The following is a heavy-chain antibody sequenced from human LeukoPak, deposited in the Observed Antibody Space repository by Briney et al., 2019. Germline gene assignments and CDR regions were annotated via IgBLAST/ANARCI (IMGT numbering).Heavy chain of an antibody. V-gene: IGHV3-48*01. Sequence: GGSLRLSCAASGFTLSSYSMNWVRQAPGKGLEWVLYISSSGSTIYYADSVKGRFTISRDNAKNSLYLQMNSLRVEDTALYYCARDTHYYGSGSPAFDIWGQGTMVTVSS. CDR2: ISSSGSTI. CDR3: ARDTHYYGSGSPAFDI. D-gene: IGHD3-10*01. CDR1: GFTLSSYS. J-gene: IGHJ3*02.